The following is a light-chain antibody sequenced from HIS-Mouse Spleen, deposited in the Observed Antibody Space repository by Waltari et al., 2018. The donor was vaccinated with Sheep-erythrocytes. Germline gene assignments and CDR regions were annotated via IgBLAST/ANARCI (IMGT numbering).Light chain of an antibody. CDR3: SSYAGSNNYV. J-gene: IGLJ1*01. V-gene: IGLV2-8*01. CDR1: RSAVVGDNT. Sequence: QSALTHPPSPSVSPGQSVTTSCTGPRSAVVGDNTVSWYQQHPGKAPKLMIYEVSNRPSGVPNRFSGSKSGNTASLTVSGLQAEDEADYYCSSYAGSNNYVFGTGTKVNVL. CDR2: EVS.